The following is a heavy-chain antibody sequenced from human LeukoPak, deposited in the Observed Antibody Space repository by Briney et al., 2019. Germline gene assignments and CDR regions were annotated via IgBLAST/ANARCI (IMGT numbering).Heavy chain of an antibody. V-gene: IGHV1-69*05. CDR2: IIPIFGTA. J-gene: IGHJ3*02. CDR1: GGTFSSYA. D-gene: IGHD1-1*01. CDR3: ARDEDWNDGAFDI. Sequence: GASVKVSCKASGGTFSSYAISWVRQAPGQGLEWMGGIIPIFGTANYAQKFQGRVTITTDESTSTAYMELSSLRSEDTAVYYCARDEDWNDGAFDIWGQGTMVTVSS.